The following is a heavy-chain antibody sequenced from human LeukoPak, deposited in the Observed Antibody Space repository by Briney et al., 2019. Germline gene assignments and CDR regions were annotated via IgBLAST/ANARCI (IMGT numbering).Heavy chain of an antibody. Sequence: SETLSLTCTVSGGSISSYYWSWIRQPPGKGLEWIGYIYYSGSTNYNPSLKSRVTISVDTSKNQFSLKLSSVTAADTAVYYCASYRSPDSSGYYAYFQHWGQGTLVTVSS. J-gene: IGHJ1*01. CDR3: ASYRSPDSSGYYAYFQH. CDR1: GGSISSYY. D-gene: IGHD3-22*01. CDR2: IYYSGST. V-gene: IGHV4-59*12.